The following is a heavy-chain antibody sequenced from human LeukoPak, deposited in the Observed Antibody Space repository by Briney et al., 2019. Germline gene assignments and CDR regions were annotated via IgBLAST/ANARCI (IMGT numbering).Heavy chain of an antibody. D-gene: IGHD5-24*01. CDR3: ARDERNDGYSYFDY. J-gene: IGHJ4*02. CDR2: ISSSGSTI. V-gene: IGHV3-48*03. CDR1: VLTLSRYE. Sequence: GGSLRLSCAASVLTLSRYEVNCVRQAPGKGLEGFSYISSSGSTIYYADSVKGRFTISRDNAKNSLYLQMNSLRAEDTAVYYCARDERNDGYSYFDYWGQGQLVTVSS.